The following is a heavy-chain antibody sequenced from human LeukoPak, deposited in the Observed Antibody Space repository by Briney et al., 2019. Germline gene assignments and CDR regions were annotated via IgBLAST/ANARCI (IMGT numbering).Heavy chain of an antibody. CDR3: AKSITAPRAEYFQH. CDR1: GFTFSRYA. Sequence: GGSLRLSCAASGFTFSRYAMHWVRQAPGKGLEWVAVISDDGSNKYYADSVKGRVTISRDNSKNTLYLQMNSLRAEDTAVYYCAKSITAPRAEYFQHWGQGTLVTVSS. V-gene: IGHV3-30*18. CDR2: ISDDGSNK. J-gene: IGHJ1*01. D-gene: IGHD3-10*01.